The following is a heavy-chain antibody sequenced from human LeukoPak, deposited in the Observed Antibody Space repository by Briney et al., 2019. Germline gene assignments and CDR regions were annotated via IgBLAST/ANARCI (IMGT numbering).Heavy chain of an antibody. Sequence: SGGSLRLSCAAPGFTFSSYWMSWVRQAPGKGLEWVANIKQDGSEKYYVDSVKGRFTISRDNAKNSLYLQMNSLRAEDTAVYYCAREAAMLQWFDPWGQGTLVTVSS. CDR3: AREAAMLQWFDP. D-gene: IGHD2-2*01. V-gene: IGHV3-7*01. CDR1: GFTFSSYW. J-gene: IGHJ5*02. CDR2: IKQDGSEK.